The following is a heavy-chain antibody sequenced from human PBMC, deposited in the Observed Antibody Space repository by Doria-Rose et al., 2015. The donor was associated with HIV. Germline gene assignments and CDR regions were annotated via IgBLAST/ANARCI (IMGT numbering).Heavy chain of an antibody. CDR1: GYTFSTYA. D-gene: IGHD3-10*01. Sequence: QVQLVQSGAEVKKPGASVKVSCKASGYTFSTYAVHWVRQAPGQRLVWVGWINPDNGNTKYSQKFQGRVTITRDTSATTAYMELSSLRSEDTAVYYCARTNRALWFREYDAFDIWGQGTMVTVSS. CDR3: ARTNRALWFREYDAFDI. CDR2: INPDNGNT. J-gene: IGHJ3*02. V-gene: IGHV1-3*01.